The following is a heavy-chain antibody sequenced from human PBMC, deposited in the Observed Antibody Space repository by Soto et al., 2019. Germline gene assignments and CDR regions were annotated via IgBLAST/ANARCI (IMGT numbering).Heavy chain of an antibody. CDR1: GFIFSDYG. CDR2: IYYDGSNE. Sequence: QVQLVESGGAVVQPGRSLRLACETSGFIFSDYGMHWVRQAPGKGLEWVAVIYYDGSNEHYSDSVRGRFTISRDNSKNILYLQMNSLRAEDTAIYYCARWWNDEEWVETMDVWGQGTTVTVS. J-gene: IGHJ6*01. CDR3: ARWWNDEEWVETMDV. V-gene: IGHV3-33*01. D-gene: IGHD1-1*01.